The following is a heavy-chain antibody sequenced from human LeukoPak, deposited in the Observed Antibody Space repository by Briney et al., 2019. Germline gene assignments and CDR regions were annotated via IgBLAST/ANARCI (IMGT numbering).Heavy chain of an antibody. CDR2: VSSSGSTI. CDR1: GFTFSDYY. J-gene: IGHJ4*02. D-gene: IGHD3-10*01. CDR3: AGNLDYYGSGSYNY. Sequence: PGGSLRLSCAASGFTFSDYYMSWIRQAPGKGLEWVSYVSSSGSTIYYADSVKGRFTISRDNAKNSLYLQMNSLRAEDTAVYYCAGNLDYYGSGSYNYWGQGTLVTVSS. V-gene: IGHV3-11*01.